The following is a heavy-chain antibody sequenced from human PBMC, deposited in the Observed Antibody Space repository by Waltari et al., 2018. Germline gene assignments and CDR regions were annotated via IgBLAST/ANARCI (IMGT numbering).Heavy chain of an antibody. D-gene: IGHD3-16*01. CDR3: ATYIGASIGTAAFDV. CDR2: ISYSGAT. J-gene: IGHJ3*01. V-gene: IGHV4-39*01. Sequence: QLNLQESGPGLVKPSETLLLTCSVSGGSITNNRHYWGWIRQPPGKGLEWTATISYSGATYYNPSLKGRVTISADTSKNQFALKLSSVTAADTAVYYCATYIGASIGTAAFDVWGQGTMVTVSS. CDR1: GGSITNNRHY.